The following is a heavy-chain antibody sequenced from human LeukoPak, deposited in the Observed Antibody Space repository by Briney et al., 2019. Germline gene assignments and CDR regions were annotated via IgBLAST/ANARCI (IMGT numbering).Heavy chain of an antibody. CDR3: ARLAYYDNSGSSRPFDI. Sequence: SGPTLVNPTQTLTLTCAFSGFSLTTREVGVGWIRQPPGKALEWLALIYWDDDKRYRPSLKSRLTITKDTSKKQVALTVTNLDPVDTATYYCARLAYYDNSGSSRPFDIWGQGTRVTVSS. D-gene: IGHD3-22*01. V-gene: IGHV2-5*02. J-gene: IGHJ3*02. CDR1: GFSLTTREVG. CDR2: IYWDDDK.